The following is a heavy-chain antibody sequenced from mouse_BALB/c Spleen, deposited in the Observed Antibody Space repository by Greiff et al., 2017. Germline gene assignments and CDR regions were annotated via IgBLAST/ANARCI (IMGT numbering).Heavy chain of an antibody. CDR3: GRNDNYYYDSTWFAY. Sequence: DVQLQESGPGLVKPSQSLSLTCSVTGYSITGGYYWNWIRQFPGNKLEWIGYKSYDGSNYYNPNLKNRISITRDKSTNQSFLKLNSVTTEDAATDYCGRNDNYYYDSTWFAYWGQGTLVTVSA. CDR2: KSYDGSN. CDR1: GYSITGGYY. J-gene: IGHJ3*01. V-gene: IGHV3-6*02. D-gene: IGHD1-1*01.